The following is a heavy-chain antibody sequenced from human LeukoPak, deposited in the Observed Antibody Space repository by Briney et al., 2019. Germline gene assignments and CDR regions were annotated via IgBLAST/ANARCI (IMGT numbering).Heavy chain of an antibody. CDR3: AKGVGRTNGVCYTFDY. CDR1: GFTFSSYA. Sequence: SGGSLRLSCAASGFTFSSYAMSWVRQAPGKGLEWVSAISGSGGSTYYADSVKGRFTISRDNSKNTLYLQMNSLRAEDTAVYYCAKGVGRTNGVCYTFDYWGQGTLVTVSS. V-gene: IGHV3-23*01. D-gene: IGHD2-8*01. CDR2: ISGSGGST. J-gene: IGHJ4*02.